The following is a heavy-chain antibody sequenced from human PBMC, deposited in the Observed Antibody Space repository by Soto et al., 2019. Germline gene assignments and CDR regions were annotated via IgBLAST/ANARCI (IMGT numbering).Heavy chain of an antibody. Sequence: QVQLVQSGAEVKKPGASVKVSCKASGYTFTSYGISWVRQAPGQGLEWMGWISAYNGNTNYAQKIQGRVTMTTDTPTSTAYMELRSLRSDDTAVYYCARVVRVVPALANWFDPWGQGTLVTVSS. V-gene: IGHV1-18*01. CDR3: ARVVRVVPALANWFDP. CDR2: ISAYNGNT. CDR1: GYTFTSYG. D-gene: IGHD2-2*01. J-gene: IGHJ5*02.